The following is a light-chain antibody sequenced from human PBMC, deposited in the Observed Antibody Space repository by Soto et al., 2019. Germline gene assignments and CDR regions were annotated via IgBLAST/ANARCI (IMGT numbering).Light chain of an antibody. J-gene: IGKJ1*01. Sequence: EIVMTQSPATLSVSPGERATLSRRASQSVSSNLAWYQQKPGQAPRLLIFGASTRATGIPARFSGSGSGTEFTLTIRSMQSEDFAVYYCQQYNNWPPWTLGQGTKVGIK. CDR3: QQYNNWPPWT. CDR2: GAS. CDR1: QSVSSN. V-gene: IGKV3-15*01.